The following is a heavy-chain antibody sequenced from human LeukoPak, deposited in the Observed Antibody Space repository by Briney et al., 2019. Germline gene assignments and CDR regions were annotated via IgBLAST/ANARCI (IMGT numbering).Heavy chain of an antibody. Sequence: GASVKVSCKASGDTFTAYYMHWVRQAPGQGLEWMGRINPNNGGTNYAQKFQVRLTIARDTSISTAYIDLSRLRSHDTAVYYCARDNYDILTGYHDFNYWGQGTLVTVSS. CDR1: GDTFTAYY. CDR3: ARDNYDILTGYHDFNY. D-gene: IGHD3-9*01. CDR2: INPNNGGT. V-gene: IGHV1-2*06. J-gene: IGHJ4*02.